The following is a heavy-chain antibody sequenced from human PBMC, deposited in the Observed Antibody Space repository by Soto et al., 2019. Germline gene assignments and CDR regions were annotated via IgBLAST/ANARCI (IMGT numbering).Heavy chain of an antibody. CDR3: ARDLYETYYDILTGYGPPGY. CDR2: IKQDGSEK. J-gene: IGHJ4*02. CDR1: GFTFSIYW. Sequence: GGSLRLSCAASGFTFSIYWMSWVRHAPGKGLEWVANIKQDGSEKYYVDSVKGRFTISRDNAKNSLYLQMNSLRAEDTAVYYCARDLYETYYDILTGYGPPGYWGQGTLVTVSS. V-gene: IGHV3-7*03. D-gene: IGHD3-9*01.